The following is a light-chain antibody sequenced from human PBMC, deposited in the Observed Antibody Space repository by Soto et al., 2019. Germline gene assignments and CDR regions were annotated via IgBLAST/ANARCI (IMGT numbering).Light chain of an antibody. Sequence: ALTHPASVSGSPGQSITISCTGTSSDVGSYNLVSWYQQHPGKAPKLIIYEANKRPSGISNRFSGSESGNTASLTISGLQPEDEADYYCCSYASRDTYVFGTGTKVTVL. CDR3: CSYASRDTYV. CDR2: EAN. V-gene: IGLV2-23*01. CDR1: SSDVGSYNL. J-gene: IGLJ1*01.